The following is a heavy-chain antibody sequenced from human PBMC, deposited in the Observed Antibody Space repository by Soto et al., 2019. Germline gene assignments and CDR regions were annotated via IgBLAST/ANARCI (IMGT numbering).Heavy chain of an antibody. CDR1: GFTFSTYS. V-gene: IGHV3-21*01. CDR3: ASGGTTGTTATNWFDP. CDR2: ISSSSDYI. D-gene: IGHD1-1*01. J-gene: IGHJ5*02. Sequence: EVQLVESGGGLVKPGGSLRLSCAASGFTFSTYSMNWVRQAPGKGLEWVSSISSSSDYIYYADSVKGRFTISRDNAKNALYLQMNSLSDEDTAVYYSASGGTTGTTATNWFDPWGQGTLVTV.